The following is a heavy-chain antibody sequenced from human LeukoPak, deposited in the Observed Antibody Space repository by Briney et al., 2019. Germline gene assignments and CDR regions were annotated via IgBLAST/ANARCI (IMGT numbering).Heavy chain of an antibody. CDR1: GFTFSSYS. D-gene: IGHD3-22*01. CDR2: ISSSSSYI. Sequence: PGGSLRLSCAASGFTFSSYSMNWVRQAPGKGLEWVSSISSSSSYIYYADSVKGRFTISRDNAKNSLYLQMNSLRAEDTAVYYCAKACITMIVVVIPDAFDIWGQGTMVTVSS. J-gene: IGHJ3*02. CDR3: AKACITMIVVVIPDAFDI. V-gene: IGHV3-21*04.